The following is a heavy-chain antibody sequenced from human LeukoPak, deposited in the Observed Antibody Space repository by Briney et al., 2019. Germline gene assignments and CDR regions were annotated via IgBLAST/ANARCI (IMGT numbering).Heavy chain of an antibody. D-gene: IGHD4-11*01. Sequence: SETLSLTCTVSGGSISSYYWSWIRQPPGKGLEWIGYIYYSGSTNYNPSLKSRVTISVDTSKNQFSLKLSSVTAADTAVYYCARDDIWGSYSNSPGVFDIWGQGTMATVSS. J-gene: IGHJ3*02. CDR1: GGSISSYY. CDR3: ARDDIWGSYSNSPGVFDI. V-gene: IGHV4-59*01. CDR2: IYYSGST.